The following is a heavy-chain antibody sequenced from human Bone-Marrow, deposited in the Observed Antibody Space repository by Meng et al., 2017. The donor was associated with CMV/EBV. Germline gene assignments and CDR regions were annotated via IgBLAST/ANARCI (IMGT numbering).Heavy chain of an antibody. CDR2: IYYSGST. D-gene: IGHD6-13*01. V-gene: IGHV4-39*07. Sequence: GSLRLSCTASGGSISSSSYYWGWIRQPPGKGLEWIGSIYYSGSTYYNPSLKSRVTISVDTSKNQFSLKLSSVTAADTAVYYCANEWYSSSWYEVVYYYYGMDVWGQGTTVTVSS. CDR3: ANEWYSSSWYEVVYYYYGMDV. J-gene: IGHJ6*02. CDR1: GGSISSSSYY.